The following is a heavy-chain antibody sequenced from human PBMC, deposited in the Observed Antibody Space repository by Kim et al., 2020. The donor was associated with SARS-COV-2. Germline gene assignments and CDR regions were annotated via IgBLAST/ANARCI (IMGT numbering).Heavy chain of an antibody. CDR3: ARVGYYYDSSGYGYYFDY. Sequence: GGSLRLSCAASGFTFSSYEMNWVRQAPGKGLEWVSYISSSGSTIYYADSVKGRFTISRDNAKNSLYLQMNSLRAEDTAVYYCARVGYYYDSSGYGYYFDYWGQETLVTVSS. V-gene: IGHV3-48*03. D-gene: IGHD3-22*01. CDR2: ISSSGSTI. CDR1: GFTFSSYE. J-gene: IGHJ4*02.